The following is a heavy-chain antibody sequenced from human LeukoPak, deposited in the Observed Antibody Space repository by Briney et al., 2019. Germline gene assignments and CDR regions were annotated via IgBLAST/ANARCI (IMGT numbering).Heavy chain of an antibody. V-gene: IGHV4-31*03. D-gene: IGHD5-18*01. CDR2: IYYSGST. CDR3: ARGHTGQYRPGASTTEASDS. CDR1: GGSISSGGYY. J-gene: IGHJ4*02. Sequence: SETLSLTCTVSGGSISSGGYYWSWIRQHPGKGLEWIGYIYYSGSTYYNPSLKSRVTISVDTPKNQFSLKLSSVTAADTAVYYCARGHTGQYRPGASTTEASDSWGQGTLVTVSS.